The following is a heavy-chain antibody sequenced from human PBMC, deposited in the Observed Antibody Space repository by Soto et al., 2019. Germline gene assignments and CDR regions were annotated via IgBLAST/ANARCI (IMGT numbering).Heavy chain of an antibody. J-gene: IGHJ4*02. Sequence: VQLVQSGAEVKKPGASVKVSCKASGYTFTSYYMHWVRQAPGQGLEWMGIINPSGGSTSYAQKFQGRVTMTRDTSTSTVYMELSSLRSEDTAVYYCARAPDIVVVPAAMEDYWGQGTLVTVSS. D-gene: IGHD2-2*01. CDR2: INPSGGST. V-gene: IGHV1-46*01. CDR1: GYTFTSYY. CDR3: ARAPDIVVVPAAMEDY.